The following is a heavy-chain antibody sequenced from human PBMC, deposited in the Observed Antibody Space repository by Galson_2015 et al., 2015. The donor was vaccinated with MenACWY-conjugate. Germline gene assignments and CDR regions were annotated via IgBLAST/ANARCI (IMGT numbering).Heavy chain of an antibody. J-gene: IGHJ4*02. Sequence: SLRLSCAASGFTFSSYWMSWVRQAPGKGLEWVANIKEDGGDKYYVDFVKGRFTISRDNAKNSLYLQMNSLRAEDTAVYYCARARPGFYGTGGYYNKEFDYWGQGTLVTVSS. V-gene: IGHV3-7*03. CDR3: ARARPGFYGTGGYYNKEFDY. CDR1: GFTFSSYW. D-gene: IGHD3-10*01. CDR2: IKEDGGDK.